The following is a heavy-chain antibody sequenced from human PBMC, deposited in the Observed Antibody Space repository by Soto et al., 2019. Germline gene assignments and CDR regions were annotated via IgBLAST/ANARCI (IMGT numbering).Heavy chain of an antibody. CDR1: CGSISSSSYY. D-gene: IGHD3-3*01. CDR3: ARWEPIGYYFDY. Sequence: PSETLSLTCTVSCGSISSSSYYWGWIRQPPGKGLEWIGSIYYSGSTYYNPSLKSRVTISVDTSKNQFSLKLSSVTAADTAVYYCARWEPIGYYFDYWGHGALVTVSS. V-gene: IGHV4-39*01. J-gene: IGHJ4*01. CDR2: IYYSGST.